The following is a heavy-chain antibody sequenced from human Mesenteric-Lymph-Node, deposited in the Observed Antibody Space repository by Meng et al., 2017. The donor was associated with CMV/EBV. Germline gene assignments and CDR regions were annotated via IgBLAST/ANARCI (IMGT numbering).Heavy chain of an antibody. Sequence: KACGYTFTSYGISWVRQAPGQGLEWMGWISAYNGNTNYAQKLQGRVTMTTDTSTSTAYMELRSLRSDDTAVYYCARGLRIVGATGFDYWGQGTLVTVSS. J-gene: IGHJ4*02. D-gene: IGHD1-26*01. CDR3: ARGLRIVGATGFDY. CDR2: ISAYNGNT. V-gene: IGHV1-18*01. CDR1: GYTFTSYG.